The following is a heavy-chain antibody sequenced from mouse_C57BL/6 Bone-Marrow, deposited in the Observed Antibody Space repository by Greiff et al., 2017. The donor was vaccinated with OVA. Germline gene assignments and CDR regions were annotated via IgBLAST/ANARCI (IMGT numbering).Heavy chain of an antibody. D-gene: IGHD2-2*01. CDR3: ASLNLLWLRRRDLYAMDY. J-gene: IGHJ4*01. CDR2: IYPRSGNT. Sequence: QVQLQQSGAELARPGASVKLSCKASGYTFTSHGISWVKQRTGQGLEWIGEIYPRSGNTYYNEKFKGKATLTADKSSSTAYMELRSLTSEDSAVYFCASLNLLWLRRRDLYAMDYWGQGTSVTVSS. V-gene: IGHV1-81*01. CDR1: GYTFTSHG.